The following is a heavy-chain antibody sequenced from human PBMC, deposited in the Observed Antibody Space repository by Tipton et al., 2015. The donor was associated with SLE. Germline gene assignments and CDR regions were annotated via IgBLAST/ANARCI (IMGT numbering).Heavy chain of an antibody. Sequence: RSLRLSCSASGFTIDAYAIHWVRQAPGKGLEWVSGISWNSDTIGYADSVKGRFTISRDNAKNSLYLQMNSLRAEDTALYYCAKDRGKGGYYYYFYIDVWGKGTTVTVSS. CDR2: ISWNSDTI. J-gene: IGHJ6*03. CDR3: AKDRGKGGYYYYFYIDV. CDR1: GFTIDAYA. D-gene: IGHD3-16*01. V-gene: IGHV3-9*01.